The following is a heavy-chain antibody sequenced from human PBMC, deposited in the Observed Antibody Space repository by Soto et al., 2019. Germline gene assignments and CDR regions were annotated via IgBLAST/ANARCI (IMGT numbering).Heavy chain of an antibody. J-gene: IGHJ4*02. CDR2: IYYSGST. CDR3: ARDPKRGYSYGFDY. D-gene: IGHD5-18*01. Sequence: PAESLSLTCTVSGGSFSSGSYYWSWIRQPPGKGLEWIGYIYYSGSTYYNPSLKSRVTISVDTSKNQFSLRLSSVTAADTAVYYCARDPKRGYSYGFDYWGQGTLVTVSS. CDR1: GGSFSSGSYY. V-gene: IGHV4-61*01.